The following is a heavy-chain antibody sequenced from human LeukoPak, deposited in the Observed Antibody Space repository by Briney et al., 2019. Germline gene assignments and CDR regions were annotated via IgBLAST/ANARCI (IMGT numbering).Heavy chain of an antibody. Sequence: GGSLRLSCAASGFIFSDYYMSWIRQAPGKGLEWVSYISSSGSTIYYADSVKGRFTISRDNAKNSLYLQMNSLRAEDTALYYCAKDLGSLSAGFFDYWGQGTLVTVSS. CDR2: ISSSGSTI. D-gene: IGHD3-16*01. J-gene: IGHJ4*02. CDR3: AKDLGSLSAGFFDY. CDR1: GFIFSDYY. V-gene: IGHV3-11*01.